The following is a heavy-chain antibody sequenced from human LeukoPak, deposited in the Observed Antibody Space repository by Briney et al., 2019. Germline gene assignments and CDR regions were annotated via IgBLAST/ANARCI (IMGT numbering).Heavy chain of an antibody. J-gene: IGHJ3*02. D-gene: IGHD3-16*01. CDR3: AKDLGGAEPAFDI. CDR2: ISPSGDIK. V-gene: IGHV3-23*01. CDR1: GFTFSRHG. Sequence: GGSLRLSCAASGFTFSRHGMNWVRQAPGKGLEWVSGISPSGDIKYYVDSVKGRFTVSRDNSKNTLYLQINSLRDEDTAVYYCAKDLGGAEPAFDIWGQGTMVTVSS.